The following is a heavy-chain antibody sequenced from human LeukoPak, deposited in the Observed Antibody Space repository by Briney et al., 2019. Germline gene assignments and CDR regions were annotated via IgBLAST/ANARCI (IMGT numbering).Heavy chain of an antibody. J-gene: IGHJ1*01. D-gene: IGHD2-2*03. V-gene: IGHV4-4*07. CDR3: ARHGSPTRPFQH. Sequence: SETLSLTCTVSGGSISSYYWSWIRQPAGKGLEWIGRIYTSGSTNYNPSLKSRVTISVDTSKNQFSLKLSSVTAADTAVYYCARHGSPTRPFQHWGQGTLVTVSS. CDR2: IYTSGST. CDR1: GGSISSYY.